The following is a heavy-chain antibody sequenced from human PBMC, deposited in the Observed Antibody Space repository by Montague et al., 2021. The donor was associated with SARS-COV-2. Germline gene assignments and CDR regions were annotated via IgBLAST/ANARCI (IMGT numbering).Heavy chain of an antibody. D-gene: IGHD6-6*01. J-gene: IGHJ4*02. CDR2: IYCSGST. V-gene: IGHV4-39*07. Sequence: SETLSLTCTVSGGSISSSSYYWGWFRQPPGKGLEWIGSIYCSGSTYYNPSLKSRVTISVDTSKNQFSLKLSSVTAADTAVYYCARDLNEYSSSGGFDYWGQGTLVTVSS. CDR1: GGSISSSSYY. CDR3: ARDLNEYSSSGGFDY.